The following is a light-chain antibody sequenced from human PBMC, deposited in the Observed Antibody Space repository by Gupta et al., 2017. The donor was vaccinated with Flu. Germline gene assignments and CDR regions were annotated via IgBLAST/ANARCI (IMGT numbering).Light chain of an antibody. CDR3: QAWDSGTVV. V-gene: IGLV3-1*01. Sequence: GQTASITCSGDSLVNKYVSWYQQKPDQSPVLVIYKNTQRPSGTVERFSGSKSGNTATLTIIGTQAMDVADYHCQAWDSGTVVFGGGTKLTVL. J-gene: IGLJ3*02. CDR2: KNT. CDR1: SLVNKY.